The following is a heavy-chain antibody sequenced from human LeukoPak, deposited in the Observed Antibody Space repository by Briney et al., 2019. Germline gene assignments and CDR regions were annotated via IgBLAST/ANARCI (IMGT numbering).Heavy chain of an antibody. D-gene: IGHD5-18*01. V-gene: IGHV3-23*01. CDR1: GFTFSSYA. J-gene: IGHJ4*02. CDR3: AKDLYTYGTTPLDY. CDR2: ISSSGGST. Sequence: GGSLRLSCAASGFTFSSYAMSWVRQAAGKGLEWVSSISSSGGSTYYADSGKGRFTISRDYSKNTLYLQMNSLRAEDTAVYYCAKDLYTYGTTPLDYWGQGILVTVSS.